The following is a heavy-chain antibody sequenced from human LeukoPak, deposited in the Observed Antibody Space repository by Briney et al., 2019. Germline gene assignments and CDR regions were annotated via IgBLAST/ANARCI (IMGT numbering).Heavy chain of an antibody. Sequence: GGSLRLSCAASGFTFSSYAMHWVRQAPGKGLEWVAVISYDGSNKYYADSVKGRFTISRDNAKNSLYLQMNSLRAEDTAVYYCAKADTMIVVVITFDYWGQGTLVTVSS. CDR2: ISYDGSNK. D-gene: IGHD3-22*01. CDR1: GFTFSSYA. J-gene: IGHJ4*02. V-gene: IGHV3-30*04. CDR3: AKADTMIVVVITFDY.